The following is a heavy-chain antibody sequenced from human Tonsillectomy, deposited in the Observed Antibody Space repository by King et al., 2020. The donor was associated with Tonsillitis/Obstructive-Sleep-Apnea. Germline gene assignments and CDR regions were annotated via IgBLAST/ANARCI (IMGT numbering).Heavy chain of an antibody. CDR2: INHSGTT. D-gene: IGHD5/OR15-5a*01. CDR1: GGSFSGYY. V-gene: IGHV4-34*01. CDR3: ARRGGLYDPRYMDV. Sequence: VQLQQWGAGLLKPSETLSLTCAVYGGSFSGYYWSWIRQPPGKGLEWIGEINHSGTTHYNPSLKSRVTISGDTSKNQFSLKLGSLPAVDTAVYYCARRGGLYDPRYMDVWGKGPRSPSP. J-gene: IGHJ6*03.